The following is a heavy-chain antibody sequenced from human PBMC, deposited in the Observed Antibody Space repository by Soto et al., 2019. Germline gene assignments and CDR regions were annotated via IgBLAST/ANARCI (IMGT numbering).Heavy chain of an antibody. V-gene: IGHV1-69*13. Sequence: GASVKVSCKASGGTFSSYAISWVRQAPGQGLEWMGGIIPIFGTANYAQKFQGRVTITADESTSTAYMELSSLRSEDTAVYYCARSSGGITPYNWFDPWGQGNLVTVSS. D-gene: IGHD3-16*01. CDR2: IIPIFGTA. J-gene: IGHJ5*02. CDR3: ARSSGGITPYNWFDP. CDR1: GGTFSSYA.